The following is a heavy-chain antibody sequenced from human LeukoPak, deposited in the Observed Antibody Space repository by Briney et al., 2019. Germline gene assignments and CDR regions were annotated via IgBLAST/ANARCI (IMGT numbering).Heavy chain of an antibody. CDR2: INHSGST. CDR1: GESFSGYY. V-gene: IGHV4-34*01. Sequence: KPSETLSLTCAVYGESFSGYYWSWIRQSPGKGLEWIGEINHSGSTNYNPSLKSRVTISVDTSKNQFSLKLSSVTAADTAVYYCASSDYGARGDAFDIWGQGTMVTVSS. J-gene: IGHJ3*02. D-gene: IGHD4-17*01. CDR3: ASSDYGARGDAFDI.